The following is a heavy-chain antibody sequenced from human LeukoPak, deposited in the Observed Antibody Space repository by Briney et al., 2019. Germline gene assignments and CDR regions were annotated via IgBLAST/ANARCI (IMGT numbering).Heavy chain of an antibody. D-gene: IGHD1-26*01. CDR3: AKLMNDIVGATQLDY. Sequence: KDGESLKISCKGSGYSFTRYWIGWVRQMPGKGLEWMGIVYPGDSDTRYSPSFQGQVTISADKSISTAYLQWNNLKASDTAIYYCAKLMNDIVGATQLDYWGQGTLVTVSS. CDR2: VYPGDSDT. V-gene: IGHV5-51*01. CDR1: GYSFTRYW. J-gene: IGHJ4*02.